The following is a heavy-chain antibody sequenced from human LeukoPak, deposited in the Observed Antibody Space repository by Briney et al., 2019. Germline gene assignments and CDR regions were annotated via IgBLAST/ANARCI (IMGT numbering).Heavy chain of an antibody. CDR3: ARLLRYFDWLSVSSSADAFDI. CDR1: GGSVSSGSYY. Sequence: PSETLSLTCTVSGGSVSSGSYYWSWIRQPPGKGLEWIRYIYYSGSTNYNPSLKSRVTISVDTSKNQFSLKLSSVTAADTAVYYCARLLRYFDWLSVSSSADAFDIWGQGTMVTVSS. J-gene: IGHJ3*02. V-gene: IGHV4-61*01. D-gene: IGHD3-9*01. CDR2: IYYSGST.